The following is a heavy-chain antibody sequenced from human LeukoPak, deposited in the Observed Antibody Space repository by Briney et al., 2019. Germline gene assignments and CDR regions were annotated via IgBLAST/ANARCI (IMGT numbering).Heavy chain of an antibody. D-gene: IGHD2-2*02. J-gene: IGHJ3*02. CDR2: INPSGGST. Sequence: ASVKVSCKASGYTFTRYYMHWVRQAPGQGLEWMGIINPSGGSTSYAQKFQGRVTMTRDMSTSTVYMELSSLRSEDTAVYYCARDCSSTSCYTHAFDIWGQGTMVTVSS. CDR1: GYTFTRYY. V-gene: IGHV1-46*01. CDR3: ARDCSSTSCYTHAFDI.